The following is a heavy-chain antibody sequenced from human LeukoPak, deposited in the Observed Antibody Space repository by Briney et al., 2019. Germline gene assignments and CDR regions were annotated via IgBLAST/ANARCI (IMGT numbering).Heavy chain of an antibody. J-gene: IGHJ3*02. CDR3: ARDPSHYYDSSGYSDAFDI. CDR1: GGSISSSNW. Sequence: SETLSLTCAVSGGSISSSNWWSWVRQPPGKGLEWIGEIYHSGSTNYNPSLKSRVTISVDKSKNQFSLKLSSVTAADTAVYYCARDPSHYYDSSGYSDAFDIWGQGTMVTVSS. CDR2: IYHSGST. D-gene: IGHD3-22*01. V-gene: IGHV4-4*02.